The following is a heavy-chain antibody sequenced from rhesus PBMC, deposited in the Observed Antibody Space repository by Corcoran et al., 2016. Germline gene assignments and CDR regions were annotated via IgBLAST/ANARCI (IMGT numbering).Heavy chain of an antibody. D-gene: IGHD6-13*01. CDR3: ARPLAAGQVEVDY. J-gene: IGHJ4*01. V-gene: IGHV4-106*01. CDR2: IYGSGGGT. CDR1: GGSISHVYY. Sequence: QVQLQESGPGLVKPSVTLSLTCAVSGGSISHVYYWSWIRQPPGKGLEWIGYIYGSGGGTNYNPSLKNRVTISIDTSKNQFSLKLSSVTAADTAVYYCARPLAAGQVEVDYWGQGVLVTVSS.